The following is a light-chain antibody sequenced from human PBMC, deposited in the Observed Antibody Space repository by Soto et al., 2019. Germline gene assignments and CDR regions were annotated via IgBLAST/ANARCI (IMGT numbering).Light chain of an antibody. CDR1: QSVSSN. CDR2: GSS. Sequence: EIVMTQSPANLSVSPGERATLSCRSSQSVSSNLAWYQQKPGQAPRLLIYGSSTRATGIPARFSCSWSGTEFTLTISSLQSEDFAVYYCQQYNNWPPLTFGGGTKVEIK. J-gene: IGKJ4*02. CDR3: QQYNNWPPLT. V-gene: IGKV3-15*01.